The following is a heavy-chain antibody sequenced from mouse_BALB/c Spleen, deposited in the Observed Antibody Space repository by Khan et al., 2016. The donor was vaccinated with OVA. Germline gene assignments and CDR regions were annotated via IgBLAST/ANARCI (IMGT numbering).Heavy chain of an antibody. CDR2: ILPGSNIT. CDR3: SRSGSRGDY. J-gene: IGHJ2*01. Sequence: QVQLKQSGAELMKPGASVKISCKATGFTFSNYWIEWRKQRPGHGLEWIGQILPGSNITNYNEKFKGKATFTAETSSNTALMQLNCLTPEDSAVHYCSRSGSRGDYWGQGTTVTVSS. V-gene: IGHV1-9*01. CDR1: GFTFSNYW. D-gene: IGHD1-1*01.